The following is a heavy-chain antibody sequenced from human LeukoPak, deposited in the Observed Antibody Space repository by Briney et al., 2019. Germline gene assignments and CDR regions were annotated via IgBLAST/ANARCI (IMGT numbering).Heavy chain of an antibody. Sequence: GASVKVSCKASGYTFTGYYMHWVRQAPGQGLEWMGWINPNSGGTNYAQKFQGRVTMTRDTSISTAYMELSRLRSDDTAVYYCAGHLPPTTVTTDSARTYELDYWGQGTLVTVSS. CDR1: GYTFTGYY. CDR3: AGHLPPTTVTTDSARTYELDY. D-gene: IGHD4-17*01. J-gene: IGHJ4*02. V-gene: IGHV1-2*02. CDR2: INPNSGGT.